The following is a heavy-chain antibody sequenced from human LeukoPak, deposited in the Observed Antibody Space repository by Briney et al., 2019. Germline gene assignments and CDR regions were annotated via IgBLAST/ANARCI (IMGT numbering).Heavy chain of an antibody. V-gene: IGHV5-51*01. D-gene: IGHD2-8*02. Sequence: GESLQISCKVSGYTFSSYWIGWVRPMPGEGLEWMGIIYPGDSDTRYSPSFQGQVTISADTTISTAYLQWTSLKASDTAMYYCARSTGGTGPADYWGQGTLVTVSS. CDR2: IYPGDSDT. J-gene: IGHJ4*02. CDR1: GYTFSSYW. CDR3: ARSTGGTGPADY.